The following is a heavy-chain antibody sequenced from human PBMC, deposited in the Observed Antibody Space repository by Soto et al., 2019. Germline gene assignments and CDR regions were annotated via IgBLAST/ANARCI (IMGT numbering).Heavy chain of an antibody. D-gene: IGHD3-16*02. CDR3: ALWGSYRSFDN. Sequence: GSLRLSCAVSGFTFNDYYMSWIRQAPGKGLEWIGEIDRSGRTKYNPSLKSRVAISVDTSKNQFSLKVTSMTAADTAVYYCALWGSYRSFDNWGQGTLVTVSS. CDR2: IDRSGRT. V-gene: IGHV4-34*08. CDR1: GFTFNDYY. J-gene: IGHJ4*02.